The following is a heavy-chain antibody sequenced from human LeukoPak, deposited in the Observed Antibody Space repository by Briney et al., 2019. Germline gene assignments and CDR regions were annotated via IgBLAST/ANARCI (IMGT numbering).Heavy chain of an antibody. CDR2: IRYDGSNK. CDR3: AKGSVGFGGFIVPFDY. D-gene: IGHD3-16*02. V-gene: IGHV3-30*02. Sequence: GGSLRLSCAASGFTFSSYGMHWVRQAPGKGLEWVAFIRYDGSNKYYADSVKGRFTISRDNSKNTLYLQMNSLRAEDTAVYYCAKGSVGFGGFIVPFDYWGQGTLVTVSS. J-gene: IGHJ4*02. CDR1: GFTFSSYG.